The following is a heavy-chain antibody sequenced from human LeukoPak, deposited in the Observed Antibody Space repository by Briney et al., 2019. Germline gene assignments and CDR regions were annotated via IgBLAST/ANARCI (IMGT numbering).Heavy chain of an antibody. D-gene: IGHD3-10*01. V-gene: IGHV1-18*04. CDR2: ISVYNGNT. CDR3: ARVFPITMVRGVLDDYYGMDV. J-gene: IGHJ6*04. CDR1: GYTFTSYG. Sequence: ASVKVSCKASGYTFTSYGISWVRQAPGQGLEWMGWISVYNGNTNYAQKLQGRVTMTTDTSTSTAYMELRSLRSDDTAVYYCARVFPITMVRGVLDDYYGMDVWGKGTTVTVSS.